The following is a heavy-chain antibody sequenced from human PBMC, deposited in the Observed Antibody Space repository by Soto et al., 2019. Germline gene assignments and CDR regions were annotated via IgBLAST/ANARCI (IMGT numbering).Heavy chain of an antibody. CDR3: VRDGTKTLRDWFDP. D-gene: IGHD1-1*01. V-gene: IGHV4-4*07. CDR2: IYATGTT. Sequence: SETLSLTCTVSGATISGYYWSWIRKSAGKGLEWIGRIYATGTTDYNPSLKSRVMMSVDTSKKQFSLKLRSVTAADTAVYYCVRDGTKTLRDWFDPWGQGIWVTVSS. CDR1: GATISGYY. J-gene: IGHJ5*02.